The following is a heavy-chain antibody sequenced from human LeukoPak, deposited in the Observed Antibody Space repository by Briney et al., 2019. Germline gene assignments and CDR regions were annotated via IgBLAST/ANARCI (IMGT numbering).Heavy chain of an antibody. CDR3: ATREDSGY. D-gene: IGHD3-10*01. J-gene: IGHJ4*02. CDR2: INHSGST. Sequence: SETLSLTCAVYGGSFSGYYWSWIRQPPGKGLEWIGEINHSGSTNYNPSLKSRVTISVDTSKNQFSLKLSSVTAADTAVYYCATREDSGYWGQGTLVTVSS. CDR1: GGSFSGYY. V-gene: IGHV4-34*01.